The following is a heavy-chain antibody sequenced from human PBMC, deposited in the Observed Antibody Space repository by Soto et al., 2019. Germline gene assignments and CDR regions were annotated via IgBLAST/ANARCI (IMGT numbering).Heavy chain of an antibody. CDR1: GFTFSGSA. J-gene: IGHJ6*03. Sequence: GGSLRLSCAASGFTFSGSAMHWVRQASGKGLVWVSRINSDGSSTSYADSVKGRFTISRDNAKNTLYLQMNSLRAEDTAVYYCARERKHWFGELYLVRGYYYYYMDVWGKGTTVTVSS. V-gene: IGHV3-74*01. CDR2: INSDGSST. D-gene: IGHD3-10*01. CDR3: ARERKHWFGELYLVRGYYYYYMDV.